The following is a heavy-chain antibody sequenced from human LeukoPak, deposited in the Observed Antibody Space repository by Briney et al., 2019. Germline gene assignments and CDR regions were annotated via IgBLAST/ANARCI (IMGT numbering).Heavy chain of an antibody. CDR2: IRSKTDGGTT. V-gene: IGHV3-15*01. J-gene: IGHJ5*02. D-gene: IGHD3-22*01. Sequence: GGSLRLSCAASGFTFSNAWMSWVRQAPGKGLEWVGRIRSKTDGGTTDYAAPVKGRFTISRDDSKNTLYLQMNSLKTEDTAVYSCTTWGHYYDSTYLDPWGQGTLVPVSS. CDR3: TTWGHYYDSTYLDP. CDR1: GFTFSNAW.